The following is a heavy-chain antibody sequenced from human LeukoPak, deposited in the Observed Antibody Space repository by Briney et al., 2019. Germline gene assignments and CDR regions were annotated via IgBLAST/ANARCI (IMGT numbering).Heavy chain of an antibody. D-gene: IGHD4-17*01. CDR1: GGTFSSYA. J-gene: IGHJ6*04. V-gene: IGHV1-69*13. Sequence: SVKVSCKASGGTFSSYASSWVRQAPGQGLEGMGGIIPIFGTANYAQKFQGRVTITADESTSTAYMELSSLRSEDTAVYYCAYGDPFHYYGMDVWGKGTTVTVSS. CDR2: IIPIFGTA. CDR3: AYGDPFHYYGMDV.